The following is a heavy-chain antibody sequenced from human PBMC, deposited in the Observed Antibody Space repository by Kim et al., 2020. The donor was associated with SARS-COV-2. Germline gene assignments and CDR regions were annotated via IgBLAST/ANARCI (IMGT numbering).Heavy chain of an antibody. CDR3: ARDLNSGGAEFDQ. CDR1: GFTFNTYA. Sequence: GGSLRLSCAASGFTFNTYAINWVRQAPGKGLEWVSSTSDTYIYYADSVKGRFTIYRGNAYNSLHLQMDRRRAEDTAVYYCARDLNSGGAEFDQWGRGTLVTVSS. V-gene: IGHV3-21*01. D-gene: IGHD3-10*01. J-gene: IGHJ4*02. CDR2: TSDTYI.